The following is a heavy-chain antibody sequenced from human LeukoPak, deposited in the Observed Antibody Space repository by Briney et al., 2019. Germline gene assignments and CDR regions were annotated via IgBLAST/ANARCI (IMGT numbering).Heavy chain of an antibody. J-gene: IGHJ6*02. Sequence: SVKVSCKASGYTFTDYYVHWVRQAPGQGLEWVGRIIPMVDSTDHAQKFEGRVTITADKASSTAYMELRSLRSEDTGVYYCATYNLDHYETSDGMHVWGQGTTVTVSS. D-gene: IGHD3-22*01. V-gene: IGHV1-69*02. CDR3: ATYNLDHYETSDGMHV. CDR1: GYTFTDYY. CDR2: IIPMVDST.